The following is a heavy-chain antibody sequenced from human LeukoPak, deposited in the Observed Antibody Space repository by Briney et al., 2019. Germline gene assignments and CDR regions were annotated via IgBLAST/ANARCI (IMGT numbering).Heavy chain of an antibody. Sequence: ASVTVSFTAAGYTFTIYYMHWVRQAPGQGLEWMGVINPSGGSTSYAQKFQGRGTMTRDTSTSTVYMELSSLRSEDTAVYYCARAGYSGYDSFLFDPWGQGTLVTVSS. CDR2: INPSGGST. V-gene: IGHV1-46*01. J-gene: IGHJ5*02. CDR1: GYTFTIYY. CDR3: ARAGYSGYDSFLFDP. D-gene: IGHD5-12*01.